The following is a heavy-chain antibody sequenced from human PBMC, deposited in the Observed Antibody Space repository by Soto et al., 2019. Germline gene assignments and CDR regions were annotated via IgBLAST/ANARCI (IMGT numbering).Heavy chain of an antibody. CDR1: GYTFTSYD. J-gene: IGHJ3*02. V-gene: IGHV1-8*01. D-gene: IGHD3-10*01. Sequence: QVQLVQSGAAVKKPGASVQVSCKASGYTFTSYDINWVRQATGHGLEWMGWMNPNSGNTGYAQKFQGRVTMTRNTSMSTAYMELSSLRSEDTAVYYCARGINYYDSGDDAFDIWGQGTMVTVSS. CDR2: MNPNSGNT. CDR3: ARGINYYDSGDDAFDI.